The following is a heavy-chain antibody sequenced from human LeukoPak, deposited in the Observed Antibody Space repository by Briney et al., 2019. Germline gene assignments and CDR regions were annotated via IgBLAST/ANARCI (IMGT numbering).Heavy chain of an antibody. D-gene: IGHD2-15*01. V-gene: IGHV4-4*02. Sequence: SSETLSLTCTVSDGSIKTNYWWTWVRQPPGKGLEWIGETWHSGSSANYNPSLKSRVTISVDKPKSQFSLKLTSVTAADTAIYYCARGNEYTWWQWSQGTLVTVSS. CDR1: DGSIKTNYW. CDR3: ARGNEYTWWQ. CDR2: TWHSGSSA. J-gene: IGHJ4*02.